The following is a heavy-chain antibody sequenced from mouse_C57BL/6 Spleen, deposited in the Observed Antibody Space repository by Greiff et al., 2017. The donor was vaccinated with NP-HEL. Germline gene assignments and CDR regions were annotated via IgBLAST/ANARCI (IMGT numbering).Heavy chain of an antibody. D-gene: IGHD2-4*01. CDR2: IDPSDSET. CDR1: GYTFTSYW. CDR3: ARAYYDYDWGYFDY. Sequence: QVQLQQPGAELVRPGSSVKLSCKASGYTFTSYWMHWVKQRPIQGLEWIGNIDPSDSETHYNQKFKDKATLTVDKSSSTADMQLSSLTSEDSAVYYCARAYYDYDWGYFDYWGQGTTLTVSS. V-gene: IGHV1-52*01. J-gene: IGHJ2*01.